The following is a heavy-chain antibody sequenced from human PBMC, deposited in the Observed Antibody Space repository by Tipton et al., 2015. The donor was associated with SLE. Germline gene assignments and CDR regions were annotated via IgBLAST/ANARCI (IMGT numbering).Heavy chain of an antibody. J-gene: IGHJ6*03. V-gene: IGHV3-23*03. Sequence: SLRLSCAVSGLTFTRNAMSWVRQAPGKGLEWVSRVYGGGSSTYYADSVKGRFTISRDESGNTLYLQMNSLRGDDTAVYYCVKERSPDYYYYYMDVWGKGTTVTVSS. CDR2: VYGGGSST. CDR3: VKERSPDYYYYYMDV. CDR1: GLTFTRNA.